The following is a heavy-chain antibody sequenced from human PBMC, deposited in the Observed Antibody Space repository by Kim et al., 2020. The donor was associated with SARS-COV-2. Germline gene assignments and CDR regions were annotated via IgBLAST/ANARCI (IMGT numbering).Heavy chain of an antibody. J-gene: IGHJ4*02. D-gene: IGHD6-19*01. CDR3: TRSLKDYSGWVDY. V-gene: IGHV3-49*02. Sequence: YAASMKGRFTISRDDSKSIAYLQMNSLKTEDTAVYYCTRSLKDYSGWVDYWGQGTLVTVSS.